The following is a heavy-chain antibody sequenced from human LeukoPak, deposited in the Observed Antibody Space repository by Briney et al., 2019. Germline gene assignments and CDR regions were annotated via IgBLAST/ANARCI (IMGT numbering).Heavy chain of an antibody. CDR2: ISGSGGST. CDR3: ASIVVVPAGGDAFDI. V-gene: IGHV3-23*01. Sequence: GGSLRLSCAASGFTFSSYAMSWVRQAPGKGLEWVSAISGSGGSTYYADSVKGRFTISRDNSKYTLYLQMNSLRAEDTAVYYCASIVVVPAGGDAFDIWGQGTMVTVSS. D-gene: IGHD2-2*01. CDR1: GFTFSSYA. J-gene: IGHJ3*02.